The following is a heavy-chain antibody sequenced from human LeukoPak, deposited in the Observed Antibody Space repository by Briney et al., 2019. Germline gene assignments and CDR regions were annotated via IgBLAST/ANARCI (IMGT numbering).Heavy chain of an antibody. D-gene: IGHD6-13*01. Sequence: PGGSLRLSCTASGFSVSHNYMNWVRQAPGKGLEWVALIYSGGNTQYAESVKGRFTISRENSNNTLYLQMSSLRVEDTAVYYCTRDTPGIAASVSGGWGQGTLVTVSS. CDR3: TRDTPGIAASVSGG. CDR2: IYSGGNT. CDR1: GFSVSHNY. V-gene: IGHV3-53*01. J-gene: IGHJ4*02.